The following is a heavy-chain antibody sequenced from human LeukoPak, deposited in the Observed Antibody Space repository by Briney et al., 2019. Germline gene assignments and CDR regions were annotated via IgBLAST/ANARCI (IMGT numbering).Heavy chain of an antibody. CDR1: GFTFSSYE. V-gene: IGHV3-48*03. CDR2: ISSSGSTI. J-gene: IGHJ4*02. CDR3: ATYYDILTGYADY. Sequence: GGSLRLSCAASGFTFSSYEMNWVRQAPGKGLEWVSYISSSGSTIYYADSVKGRFTIPRDNAKNSLYLQMNSLRAEDTAVYYCATYYDILTGYADYWGQGTLVTVSS. D-gene: IGHD3-9*01.